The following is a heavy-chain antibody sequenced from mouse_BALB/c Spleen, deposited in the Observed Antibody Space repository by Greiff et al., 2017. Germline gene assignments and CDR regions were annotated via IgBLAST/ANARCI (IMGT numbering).Heavy chain of an antibody. D-gene: IGHD2-3*01. J-gene: IGHJ2*01. V-gene: IGHV5-6*01. CDR3: ARQGDDGYYYFDY. CDR1: GFTFSSYG. Sequence: EVNVVESGGDLVKPGGSLKLSCAASGFTFSSYGMSWVRQTPDKRLEWVATISSGGSYTYYPDSVKGRFTISRDNAKNTLYLQMSSLKSEDTAMYYCARQGDDGYYYFDYWGQGTTLTVSS. CDR2: ISSGGSYT.